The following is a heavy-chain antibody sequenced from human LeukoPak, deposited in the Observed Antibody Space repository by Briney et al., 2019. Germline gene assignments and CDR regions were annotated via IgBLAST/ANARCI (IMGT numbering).Heavy chain of an antibody. J-gene: IGHJ4*02. V-gene: IGHV3-30*02. D-gene: IGHD3-22*01. CDR1: GFTFSSYG. CDR2: IRYDGSNK. Sequence: PGGSLRFSCAASGFTFSSYGMHWVRQAPGKGLEWMAFIRYDGSNKYYADSVKGRFTISRDNSKNTLYLQMNSLRAEDTAVYYCAKDDGYYDSSGLRPFDYWGQGTLVTVSS. CDR3: AKDDGYYDSSGLRPFDY.